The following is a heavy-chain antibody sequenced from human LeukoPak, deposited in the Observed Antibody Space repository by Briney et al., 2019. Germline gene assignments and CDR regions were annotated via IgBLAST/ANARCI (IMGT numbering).Heavy chain of an antibody. CDR1: GFTFSSCA. D-gene: IGHD1-26*01. J-gene: IGHJ4*02. Sequence: GRSLRLSCAASGFTFSSCAMHWVRQAPGKGLEWVAVISYDGSNKYYADSVKGRFTISRDNSKNTLYLQMNSLRAEDTAVYYCARDRRAPVRGYFDYWGQGTLVTVSS. V-gene: IGHV3-30*01. CDR2: ISYDGSNK. CDR3: ARDRRAPVRGYFDY.